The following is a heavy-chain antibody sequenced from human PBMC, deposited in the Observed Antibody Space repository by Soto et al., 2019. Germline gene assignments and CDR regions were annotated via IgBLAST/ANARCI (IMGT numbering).Heavy chain of an antibody. J-gene: IGHJ4*02. CDR3: AKDLRPDGRYDLDY. CDR1: GFTFSTYA. CDR2: IVGDASGI. Sequence: EVQLLESGGGLVQPGGSLRLSCAAYGFTFSTYAMNWVRQAPGKGLEWVAVIVGDASGIDYADSVKGRFTISRDNSKNTLYLQMTSLRVEDTATYFCAKDLRPDGRYDLDYWGQGTLVTVSS. D-gene: IGHD3-3*01. V-gene: IGHV3-23*01.